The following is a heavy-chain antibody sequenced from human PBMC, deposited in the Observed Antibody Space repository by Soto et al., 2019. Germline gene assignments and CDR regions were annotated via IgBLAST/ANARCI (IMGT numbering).Heavy chain of an antibody. CDR1: EFTFSIYA. CDR3: ARDTGSSWYYYYYYGMDV. J-gene: IGHJ6*02. CDR2: ISGSGGST. V-gene: IGHV3-23*01. D-gene: IGHD6-13*01. Sequence: EVQLLESGGGLVQPGGSLRLSCAASEFTFSIYAMNWVRQAPGKGLEWVSAISGSGGSTYYADSVKGRFTISRDNSKNTLYLQMNSLRAEDTAVYYCARDTGSSWYYYYYYGMDVWGQGTTVTVSS.